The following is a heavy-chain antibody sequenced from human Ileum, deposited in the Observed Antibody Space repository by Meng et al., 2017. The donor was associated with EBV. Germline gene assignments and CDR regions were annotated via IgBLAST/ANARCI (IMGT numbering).Heavy chain of an antibody. Sequence: QVELQQWGAGLLKPSDTLSIACADYGGSFRGNYWSWLRQSPGKRLEWIGEINESGSTNYNPSLKSRVTILMDTSKNQFSLKLTSVTAADAAVYYCRNAFCSAAAGCSDYWGQGTLVTVSS. D-gene: IGHD3-3*01. CDR2: INESGST. J-gene: IGHJ4*02. CDR3: RNAFCSAAAGCSDY. V-gene: IGHV4-34*01. CDR1: GGSFRGNY.